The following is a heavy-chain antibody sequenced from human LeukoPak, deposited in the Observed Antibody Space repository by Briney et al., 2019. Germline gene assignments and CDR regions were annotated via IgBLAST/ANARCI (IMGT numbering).Heavy chain of an antibody. CDR1: GGTFSSYA. D-gene: IGHD6-13*01. V-gene: IGHV1-69*06. CDR2: IIPIFGTA. CDR3: ARDPSGPSPAGTGAFDI. J-gene: IGHJ3*02. Sequence: GASVKVSSKASGGTFSSYAISWVRQAPGQGLEWMGGIIPIFGTANYAQKFQGRVTITADKSTSTAYMELSSLRSEDTAVYHCARDPSGPSPAGTGAFDIWGQGTMVTVSS.